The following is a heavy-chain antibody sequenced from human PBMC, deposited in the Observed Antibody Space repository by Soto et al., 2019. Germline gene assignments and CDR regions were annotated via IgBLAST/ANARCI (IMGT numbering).Heavy chain of an antibody. Sequence: EVQLVESGGGLVQPGGSLRLSCAGSGFTVSKTYLSWVRQAPGKGLEWVSAVYSDGSTHYADSVKGRFTISRDNSKNTLSLQINNLRAEDTAGYYCTRDPTESFHGDYWGQGTLVTVSS. CDR3: TRDPTESFHGDY. CDR2: VYSDGST. CDR1: GFTVSKTY. V-gene: IGHV3-66*01. J-gene: IGHJ4*02. D-gene: IGHD1-1*01.